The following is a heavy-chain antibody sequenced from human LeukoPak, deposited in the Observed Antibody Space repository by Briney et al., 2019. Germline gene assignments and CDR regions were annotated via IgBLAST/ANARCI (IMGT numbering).Heavy chain of an antibody. J-gene: IGHJ4*02. CDR3: ARDLGDIVVVPAADYFDY. D-gene: IGHD2-2*01. V-gene: IGHV1-18*01. CDR1: GYTFTSYG. CDR2: ISAYNGNT. Sequence: ASVKVSCKASGYTFTSYGISWVRQAPGQGLEWMGWISAYNGNTNYAQKLQGRVTMTTDTSTSTVYMELRSLRSDDTAVYYCARDLGDIVVVPAADYFDYWGQGTLVTVSS.